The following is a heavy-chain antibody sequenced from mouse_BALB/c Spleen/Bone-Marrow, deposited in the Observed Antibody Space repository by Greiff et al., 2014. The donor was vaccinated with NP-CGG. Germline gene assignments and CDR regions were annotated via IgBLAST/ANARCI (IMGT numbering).Heavy chain of an antibody. D-gene: IGHD2-3*01. V-gene: IGHV10-1*02. CDR1: GFTFNTYA. J-gene: IGHJ3*01. CDR3: VRSDDGWFAY. CDR2: IRSKSNNYAT. Sequence: EVQVVESGGGLVQPKGSLKLSCAASGFTFNTYAINWVRQAPGRGLEWVARIRSKSNNYATYYADSVKDRFTISRDDSQSMLYLQMNNLKTEDTAMYYCVRSDDGWFAYWGQGTLVTVSA.